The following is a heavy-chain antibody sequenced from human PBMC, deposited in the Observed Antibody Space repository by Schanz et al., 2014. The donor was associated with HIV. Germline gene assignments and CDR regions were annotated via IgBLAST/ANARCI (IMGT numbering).Heavy chain of an antibody. J-gene: IGHJ6*02. V-gene: IGHV3-11*01. CDR2: IRSSGRTI. CDR3: VRAGGELGGYYYGMDV. CDR1: GFTFSDYY. Sequence: QVQLVESGGGLVKPGRSLRLSCAASGFTFSDYYISWIRQAPGRGLEWVSYIRSSGRTIYYADSVKGRFTVSRDNAKNSLYLQMNSLRAEDTAVYYCVRAGGELGGYYYGMDVWGQGTTVSVSS. D-gene: IGHD3-16*01.